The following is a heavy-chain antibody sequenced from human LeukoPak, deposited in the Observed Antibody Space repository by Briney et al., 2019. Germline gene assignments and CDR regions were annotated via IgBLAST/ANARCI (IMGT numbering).Heavy chain of an antibody. D-gene: IGHD4-11*01. CDR2: ISGSGGST. V-gene: IGHV3-23*01. Sequence: GGSLRLSCAASGFTFSSYAMSWVRQAPGKGLEWVSAISGSGGSTYYADSVKGRFTISRDNAKNTLYLQMDSLRAEDTAVYYCARPARGDYRWGAFDIWGQGTLVTVSS. CDR1: GFTFSSYA. J-gene: IGHJ3*02. CDR3: ARPARGDYRWGAFDI.